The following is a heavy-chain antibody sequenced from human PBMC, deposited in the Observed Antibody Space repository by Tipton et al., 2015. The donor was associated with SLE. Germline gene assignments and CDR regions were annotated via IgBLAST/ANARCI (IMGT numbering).Heavy chain of an antibody. CDR2: IRYDGSNK. CDR3: ASLSNGRDYYYGMDV. Sequence: SLRLSCAASGFTFSSYGMHWVRQAPGKGLEWVAFIRYDGSNKYYADSVKGRFTISRDNSKNTLYLQMNSLRAEDTAVYYCASLSNGRDYYYGMDVWGQGTPVTVSS. D-gene: IGHD4-11*01. J-gene: IGHJ6*02. CDR1: GFTFSSYG. V-gene: IGHV3-30*02.